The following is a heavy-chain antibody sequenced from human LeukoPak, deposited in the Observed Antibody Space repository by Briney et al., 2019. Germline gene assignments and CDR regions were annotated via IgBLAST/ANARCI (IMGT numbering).Heavy chain of an antibody. V-gene: IGHV1-69*06. Sequence: GASVKVSCKASGGTFSSYAISWVRQAPGQGLEWMGGIIPIFGTANYAQKFQGRVTITADKSTSTAYMELSSLRSEDTAVYYCAGLHYYGSGSYYNSYYYYYMDVWGKETTVTVSS. D-gene: IGHD3-10*01. J-gene: IGHJ6*03. CDR1: GGTFSSYA. CDR2: IIPIFGTA. CDR3: AGLHYYGSGSYYNSYYYYYMDV.